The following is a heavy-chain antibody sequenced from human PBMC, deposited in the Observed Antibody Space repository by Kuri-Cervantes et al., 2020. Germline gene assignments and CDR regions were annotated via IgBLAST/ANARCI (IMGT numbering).Heavy chain of an antibody. CDR2: IKCDGSEK. D-gene: IGHD5-18*01. CDR3: ARAPAMVTRYYFDY. CDR1: GFTFSSSW. Sequence: GESLKISCAASGFTFSSSWMHWVCQAPEKGLEWVADIKCDGSEKYYVDSVKGRFTISRDNAKNSLYLQMNSLRAEDTAVYYCARAPAMVTRYYFDYWGQGTLVTVSS. J-gene: IGHJ4*02. V-gene: IGHV3-52*01.